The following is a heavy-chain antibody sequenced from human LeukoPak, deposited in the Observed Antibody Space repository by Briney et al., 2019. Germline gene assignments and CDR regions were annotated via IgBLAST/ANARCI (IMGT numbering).Heavy chain of an antibody. Sequence: GASVTVSCKASGGTFSSYAISWVRQAPGQGLEWMGGIIPIFGTANYAQKFQGRVTITTDESTSTAYMELSSLRSEDTAVYYCARESYFYYDFFGNWFDPWGQGTLVTVSS. CDR2: IIPIFGTA. CDR1: GGTFSSYA. V-gene: IGHV1-69*05. D-gene: IGHD3-3*01. CDR3: ARESYFYYDFFGNWFDP. J-gene: IGHJ5*02.